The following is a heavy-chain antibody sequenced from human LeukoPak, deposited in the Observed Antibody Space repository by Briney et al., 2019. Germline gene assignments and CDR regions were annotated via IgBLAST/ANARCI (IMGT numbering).Heavy chain of an antibody. D-gene: IGHD1-26*01. CDR1: GFTFSSYV. J-gene: IGHJ4*02. V-gene: IGHV3-23*01. CDR2: ISGSGGNT. CDR3: ANRPLSGSHYFDY. Sequence: GGSLRLSCAASGFTFSSYVMSWVRQAPGKGLEWVSTISGSGGNTYYADSVKGRFTISRDNSKNKLYLQMNSLRAEDTAVYYCANRPLSGSHYFDYWGQGTLVTVSS.